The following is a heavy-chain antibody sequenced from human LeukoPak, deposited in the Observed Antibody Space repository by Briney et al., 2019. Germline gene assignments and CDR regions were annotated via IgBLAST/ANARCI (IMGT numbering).Heavy chain of an antibody. CDR1: GGSISSHC. V-gene: IGHV4-59*11. CDR2: MCNDGTT. J-gene: IGHJ4*02. CDR3: ARLYYHSSGWIDF. Sequence: SETLSLTYAVSGGSISSHCWTWIRQPPGKGLDWIAYMCNDGTTDSNPSLKSRLTMSLDTSKNQFFLDLRSVTAADTAVYYCARLYYHSSGWIDFWGKGTLVTVSS. D-gene: IGHD6-19*01.